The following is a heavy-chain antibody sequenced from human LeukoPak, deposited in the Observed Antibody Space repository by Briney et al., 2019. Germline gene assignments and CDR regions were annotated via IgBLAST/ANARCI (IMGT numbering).Heavy chain of an antibody. CDR1: GGSISSFY. Sequence: SETLSLTCTVSGGSISSFYWSWIRQPPGKGLEYIGYISYSETTSYNPSLKSRVTISVDTSKNQFPLKLTSVTAADTAVYYCARDKGLPQAFDIWGQGTMVTVSS. D-gene: IGHD5/OR15-5a*01. CDR2: ISYSETT. V-gene: IGHV4-59*01. J-gene: IGHJ3*02. CDR3: ARDKGLPQAFDI.